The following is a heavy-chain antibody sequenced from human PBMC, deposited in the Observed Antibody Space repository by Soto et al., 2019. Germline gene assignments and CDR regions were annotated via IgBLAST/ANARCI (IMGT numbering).Heavy chain of an antibody. CDR3: ARAYSGYRLAGYYYMDV. D-gene: IGHD5-12*01. Sequence: QITLKESGPTLVKPTQTLTLTCTFSGFSLSTSGVGVGWIRQPPGKALEWLALIYWDDDKRYSPSLKSRLTITKDTSKNQVVLTMTNMDPVDTATYYCARAYSGYRLAGYYYMDVWGKGTTVTVSS. J-gene: IGHJ6*03. CDR2: IYWDDDK. V-gene: IGHV2-5*02. CDR1: GFSLSTSGVG.